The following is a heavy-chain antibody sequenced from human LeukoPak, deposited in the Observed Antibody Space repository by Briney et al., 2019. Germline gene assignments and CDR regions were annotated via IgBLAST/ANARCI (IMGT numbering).Heavy chain of an antibody. J-gene: IGHJ4*02. D-gene: IGHD2-15*01. V-gene: IGHV3-23*01. Sequence: GGSLRLSCAASKFSFNSYAMSWVRQAPGKGLEWVSTISGNAGSRYYADSVKGRFTISRDNSKNTLELQMNSLRAEDTAIYYCAKELAPYSSGSPFDYWGPGTLVTVSS. CDR3: AKELAPYSSGSPFDY. CDR1: KFSFNSYA. CDR2: ISGNAGSR.